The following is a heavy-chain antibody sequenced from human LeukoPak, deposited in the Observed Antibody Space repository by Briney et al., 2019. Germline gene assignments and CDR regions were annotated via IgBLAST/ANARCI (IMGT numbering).Heavy chain of an antibody. J-gene: IGHJ4*02. D-gene: IGHD5-18*01. Sequence: SVKVSCKASGYTFTSYYMHWVRQAPGQGLEWMGGIIPIFGTANYAQKFQGRVTITADESTSTAYMELSSLRSEDTAVYYCATGGYSYPYYFDYWGQGTLVTVSS. CDR2: IIPIFGTA. V-gene: IGHV1-69*13. CDR3: ATGGYSYPYYFDY. CDR1: GYTFTSYY.